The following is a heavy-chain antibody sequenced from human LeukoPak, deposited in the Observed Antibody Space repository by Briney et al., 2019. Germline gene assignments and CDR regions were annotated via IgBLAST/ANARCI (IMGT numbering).Heavy chain of an antibody. CDR3: ARAAGAYCGGDCYYDAFDI. D-gene: IGHD2-21*02. Sequence: GGSLRLSCAASGFTFSSYGMHWVRQAPGKGLEWVAIISYDGSNEYYADSVKGRFTISRDNSKNTLYLQMNSLRAADTAVYYCARAAGAYCGGDCYYDAFDIWGQGTMVTVSS. CDR1: GFTFSSYG. V-gene: IGHV3-30*19. J-gene: IGHJ3*02. CDR2: ISYDGSNE.